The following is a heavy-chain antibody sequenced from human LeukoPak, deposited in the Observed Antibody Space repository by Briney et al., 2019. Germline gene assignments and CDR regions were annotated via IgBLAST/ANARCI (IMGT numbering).Heavy chain of an antibody. Sequence: SETLSLTCTVSGGSISSGDYYWSWIRQPPGKGLEWIGYIYYSGSTYYNPSLKSRVTISVDTSKNQFSLKLSAVTAADTAVYYCARSYYGSGSYYLPPYNYYYYGMDVWGQGTTVTVSS. J-gene: IGHJ6*02. D-gene: IGHD3-10*01. CDR1: GGSISSGDYY. V-gene: IGHV4-30-4*01. CDR3: ARSYYGSGSYYLPPYNYYYYGMDV. CDR2: IYYSGST.